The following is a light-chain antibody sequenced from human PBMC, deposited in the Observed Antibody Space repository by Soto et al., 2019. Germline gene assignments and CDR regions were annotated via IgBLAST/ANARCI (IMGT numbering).Light chain of an antibody. Sequence: QSALTQPPSASGSPGQSVTISCTGTSGDVGGYNFVSWYQQHPGKAPKLMIYEVNKRPSGVPDRFSGSKSGNTASLTVSGLQAEDEADYYCSSYAGSNKDVFGTGTKVTVL. CDR1: SGDVGGYNF. V-gene: IGLV2-8*01. CDR3: SSYAGSNKDV. CDR2: EVN. J-gene: IGLJ1*01.